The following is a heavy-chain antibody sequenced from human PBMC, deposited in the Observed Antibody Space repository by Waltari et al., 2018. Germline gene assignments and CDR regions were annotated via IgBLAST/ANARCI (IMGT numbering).Heavy chain of an antibody. J-gene: IGHJ4*02. CDR1: GFTFSSYA. Sequence: EVQLLESGGGLAQPGGSLRLSCAASGFTFSSYAMCWVRQAPGKGLAGVSSISARGGNTYYAVTGKGRFTISRDNMKNTINLQMNSLRAEDTAVYFCAKGDTGRSAPSDYWGQGTLVTVSS. CDR3: AKGDTGRSAPSDY. V-gene: IGHV3-23*01. CDR2: ISARGGNT. D-gene: IGHD5-18*01.